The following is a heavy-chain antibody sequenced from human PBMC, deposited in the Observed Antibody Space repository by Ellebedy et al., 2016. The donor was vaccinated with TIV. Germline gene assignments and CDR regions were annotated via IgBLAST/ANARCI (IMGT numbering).Heavy chain of an antibody. CDR2: INYSRRT. CDR1: GGSISSSSYY. V-gene: IGHV4-39*07. Sequence: SETLSLTCTVSGGSISSSSYYWVWLRQPPGKGLEWIGSINYSRRTYYNPSLKSRLTMSLDTSKNQFSLKLNSVTAADTAVYYCARGGGSFSDYWGQGTLVTVSS. D-gene: IGHD2-15*01. CDR3: ARGGGSFSDY. J-gene: IGHJ4*02.